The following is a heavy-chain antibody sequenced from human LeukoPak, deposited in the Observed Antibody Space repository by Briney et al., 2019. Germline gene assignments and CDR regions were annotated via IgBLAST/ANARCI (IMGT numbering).Heavy chain of an antibody. CDR3: ASGIPDTAVALGY. V-gene: IGHV4-31*03. Sequence: SETLSLTCTVSGGSISSGGYYWSWIRQHPGKGLEWIGYIYYSGSTYYNPSLKSRVTISVDTSKNQFSLKLSSVTAADTAVYYCASGIPDTAVALGYWGQGTLVTVSS. J-gene: IGHJ4*02. D-gene: IGHD5-18*01. CDR1: GGSISSGGYY. CDR2: IYYSGST.